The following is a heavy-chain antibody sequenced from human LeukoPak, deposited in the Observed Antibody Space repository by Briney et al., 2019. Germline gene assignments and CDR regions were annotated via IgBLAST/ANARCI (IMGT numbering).Heavy chain of an antibody. Sequence: GGSLRLSCAASGFTFSSYEMNWVRQAPGKGLEWVSYISFTGSTIYYADSVKGRFTISRDNAKNSLYLQMNSLRAEDTAVYYCAKGSRIAAAANWFDPWGQGTLVTVSS. V-gene: IGHV3-48*03. J-gene: IGHJ5*02. D-gene: IGHD6-13*01. CDR1: GFTFSSYE. CDR2: ISFTGSTI. CDR3: AKGSRIAAAANWFDP.